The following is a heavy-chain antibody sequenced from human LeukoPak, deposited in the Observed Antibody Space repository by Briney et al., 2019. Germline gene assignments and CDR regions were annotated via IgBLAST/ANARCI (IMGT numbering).Heavy chain of an antibody. CDR1: GFTFSSYA. D-gene: IGHD2-2*01. V-gene: IGHV3-23*01. CDR2: ISGSGGGT. J-gene: IGHJ4*02. CDR3: AKSIVVVPAASLYYFDY. Sequence: GGSLRLSCAASGFTFSSYAMSWVRQAPGKGLEWVSAISGSGGGTYYADSVKGRFTISRDNSKNTLYLQMNSLRAEDTAVYYCAKSIVVVPAASLYYFDYWGQGTLVTVSS.